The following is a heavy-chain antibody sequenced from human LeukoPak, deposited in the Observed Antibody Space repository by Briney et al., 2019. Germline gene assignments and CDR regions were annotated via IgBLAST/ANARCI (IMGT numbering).Heavy chain of an antibody. CDR3: AKARYLQRFDY. V-gene: IGHV3-23*01. J-gene: IGHJ4*02. D-gene: IGHD3-9*01. Sequence: TGGSLRLSCAASGFTFSSYAMSWVRQAPGKGLEWVAAISGSGGSTYYADSVKGRFTISRNNSKNTLYLQMNSLRAEDTAVYYCAKARYLQRFDYWGQGTLVTVSS. CDR2: ISGSGGST. CDR1: GFTFSSYA.